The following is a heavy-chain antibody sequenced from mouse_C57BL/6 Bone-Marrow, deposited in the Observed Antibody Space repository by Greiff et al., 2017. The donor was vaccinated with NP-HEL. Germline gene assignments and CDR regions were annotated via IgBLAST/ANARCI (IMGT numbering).Heavy chain of an antibody. CDR1: GYTFTSYW. CDR3: ARGDGYYGEYFDY. D-gene: IGHD2-3*01. Sequence: VQLQQPGAELVMPGASVKLSCKASGYTFTSYWMHWVKQRPGQGLEWIGEIDPSDSYTNYNQKFKGKSTLTVDQSSSTAYMQLSSLTSEDSAVYYCARGDGYYGEYFDYWGQGTTLTVSS. J-gene: IGHJ2*01. CDR2: IDPSDSYT. V-gene: IGHV1-69*01.